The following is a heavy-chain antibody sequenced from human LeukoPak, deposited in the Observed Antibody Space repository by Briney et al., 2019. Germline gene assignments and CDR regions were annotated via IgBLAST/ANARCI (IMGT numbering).Heavy chain of an antibody. CDR1: GFTFSTYW. CDR3: LRSGGY. D-gene: IGHD1-26*01. Sequence: PGGSLRLSCAASGFTFSTYWMNWVRQAPGKGLEWVANIKPDGSEKYFVDSVKGRFTISRDNAKNSLYLQMNSLRAEVTAVYYCLRSGGYWGQGTPVTVSS. V-gene: IGHV3-7*01. J-gene: IGHJ4*02. CDR2: IKPDGSEK.